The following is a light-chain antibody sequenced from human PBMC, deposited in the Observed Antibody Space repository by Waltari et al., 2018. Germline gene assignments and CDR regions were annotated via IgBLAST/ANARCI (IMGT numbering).Light chain of an antibody. V-gene: IGKV1-9*01. J-gene: IGKJ1*01. CDR2: AAS. CDR3: QQLNNYLWT. CDR1: QGISTY. Sequence: DIQLTQSPSFLSASVGDRVTITCRASQGISTYLAWYQQKPGKAPKLLIYAASTLQIGVPSRFSGSGSGTEFTLTISSLQPEDFAIYYCQQLNNYLWTFGQGTEVEIK.